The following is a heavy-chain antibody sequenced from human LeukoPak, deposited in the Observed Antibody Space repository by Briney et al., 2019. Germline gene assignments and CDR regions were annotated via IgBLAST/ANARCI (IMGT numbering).Heavy chain of an antibody. Sequence: GGSLRLSCAASGVLFSNYWMHWVRQAPGKGLVWVARINRDGSSTSYADSVKGRFTISRDNAKNTLYLQMNSLRAEDTAVYYCARGGGYSYGSFDYWGQGTLVTVSS. CDR3: ARGGGYSYGSFDY. J-gene: IGHJ4*02. CDR1: GVLFSNYW. D-gene: IGHD5-18*01. CDR2: INRDGSST. V-gene: IGHV3-74*01.